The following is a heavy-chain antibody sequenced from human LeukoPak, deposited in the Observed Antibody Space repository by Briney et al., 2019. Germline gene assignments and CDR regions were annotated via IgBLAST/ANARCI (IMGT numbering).Heavy chain of an antibody. CDR1: GYTFTSYA. J-gene: IGHJ4*02. D-gene: IGHD2-2*01. CDR2: INTNTGNP. CDR3: ARDIEVVPAAMGIDY. Sequence: ASVKVSCKASGYTFTSYAMNWVRQAPGQGLEWMGWINTNTGNPTYAQGFTGRFVFSLDTSVSTAYPQISSLKAEDTAVYYCARDIEVVPAAMGIDYWGQGTLVTVSS. V-gene: IGHV7-4-1*02.